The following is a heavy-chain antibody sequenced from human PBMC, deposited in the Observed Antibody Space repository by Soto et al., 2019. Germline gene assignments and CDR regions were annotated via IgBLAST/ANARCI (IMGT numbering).Heavy chain of an antibody. Sequence: PGGSLRLSCTASGFTFGDYAMSWFRQAPGKGLEWVGFIRSKAYGGTTEYAASVKGRFTILRDDSKSIAYLQMNSLKTEDTAVYYCTRGGENYYGSGSYHFGASYGMDVWGQGTTVTVSS. CDR3: TRGGENYYGSGSYHFGASYGMDV. CDR1: GFTFGDYA. D-gene: IGHD3-10*01. V-gene: IGHV3-49*03. J-gene: IGHJ6*02. CDR2: IRSKAYGGTT.